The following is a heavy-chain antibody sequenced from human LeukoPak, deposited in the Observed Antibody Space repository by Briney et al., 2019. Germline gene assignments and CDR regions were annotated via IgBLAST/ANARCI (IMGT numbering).Heavy chain of an antibody. CDR1: GYTFTSYD. D-gene: IGHD6-13*01. CDR2: MNPNSGNT. CDR3: ARGHTAAAGTSYWFDP. V-gene: IGHV1-8*01. J-gene: IGHJ5*02. Sequence: GASVKVSCKASGYTFTSYDINWVRQATGQGLEWRGWMNPNSGNTGYAQNFQGRVTMTKNTSISTAYMELSSLRSDDTALYYCARGHTAAAGTSYWFDPWGQGTLVTVSS.